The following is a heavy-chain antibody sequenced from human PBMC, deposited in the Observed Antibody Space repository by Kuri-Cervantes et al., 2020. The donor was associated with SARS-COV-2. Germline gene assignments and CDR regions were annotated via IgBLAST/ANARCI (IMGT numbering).Heavy chain of an antibody. D-gene: IGHD2-21*01. CDR2: IYYSGST. CDR1: GYSISSGYY. V-gene: IGHV4-38-2*02. CDR3: ARHSGGGDDAFDI. Sequence: SETLSLTCTVSGYSISSGYYWSWIRQPPGKGLEWIGYIYYSGSTYYNPSLKSRVTISVDTSKNQFSLRLSSVTAADTAVYYCARHSGGGDDAFDIWGQGTMVTVSS. J-gene: IGHJ3*02.